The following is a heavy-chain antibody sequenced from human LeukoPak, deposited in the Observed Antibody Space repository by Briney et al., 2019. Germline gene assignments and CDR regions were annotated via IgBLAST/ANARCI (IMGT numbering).Heavy chain of an antibody. CDR1: GFTFSSYW. D-gene: IGHD5-18*01. Sequence: PGGSLRLSCAASGFTFSSYWMHWVRQAPGKGLVWVSRTNTDGSSTSYADSVKGRFTISRDNAKNTLYLQMNSLRAEDTAVYYCAKGARPTWIQLWLEDFDYWGQGTLVTVSS. V-gene: IGHV3-74*01. CDR3: AKGARPTWIQLWLEDFDY. J-gene: IGHJ4*02. CDR2: TNTDGSST.